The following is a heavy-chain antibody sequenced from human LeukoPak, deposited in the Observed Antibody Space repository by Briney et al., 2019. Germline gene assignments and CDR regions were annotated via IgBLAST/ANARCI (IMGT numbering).Heavy chain of an antibody. Sequence: SETLSLTCAVSGYSISSDYYWGWIRQPPGKGLEWIGSIYHSGSTYYNPSLKSRVTISVDTSKNQFSLKLSSVTAADTAVYYCARDRIAARQGYFDYWGQGTLVTVSS. J-gene: IGHJ4*02. V-gene: IGHV4-38-2*02. CDR1: GYSISSDYY. CDR2: IYHSGST. D-gene: IGHD6-6*01. CDR3: ARDRIAARQGYFDY.